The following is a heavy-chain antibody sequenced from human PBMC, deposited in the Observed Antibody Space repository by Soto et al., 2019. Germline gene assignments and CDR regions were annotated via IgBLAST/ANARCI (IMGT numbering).Heavy chain of an antibody. CDR1: GYTFTSYG. CDR3: ARDNPLTGDLIGRFDAFDI. V-gene: IGHV1-18*01. D-gene: IGHD7-27*01. Sequence: GASVKVSCKASGYTFTSYGISWVRQAPGQGLEWMGWISAYNGNTNYAQKLQGRVTMTTDTSTSTAYMELRSLRSDDTAVYYCARDNPLTGDLIGRFDAFDIWGQGTMVTVSS. J-gene: IGHJ3*02. CDR2: ISAYNGNT.